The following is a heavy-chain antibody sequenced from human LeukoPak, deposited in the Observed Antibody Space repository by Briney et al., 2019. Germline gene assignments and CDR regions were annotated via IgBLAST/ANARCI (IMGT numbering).Heavy chain of an antibody. J-gene: IGHJ5*02. CDR3: ARDVVSMVRGVTWFDP. CDR2: MNPNSGNT. V-gene: IGHV1-8*01. Sequence: GASVKVSCKASGYTFTSYDINWVRQATGQGLEWMGWMNPNSGNTGYAQKFQGRVTMTRNTSISTAYMELSSLRSEDTAVYYCARDVVSMVRGVTWFDPWGQGTLVTVSS. D-gene: IGHD3-10*01. CDR1: GYTFTSYD.